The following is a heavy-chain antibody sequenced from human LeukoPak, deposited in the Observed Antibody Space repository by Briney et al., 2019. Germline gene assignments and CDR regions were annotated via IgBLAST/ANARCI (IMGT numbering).Heavy chain of an antibody. Sequence: ASVKVSCKASGYTFTGYYMQWVRQAPGQGLEWMGWIHPSSGDINYSQKFQDRVTMTRDTSISTAYMELSRLTSDDTAVYYCARVRGYDYVWGSCPYWGQGTLVTVPS. CDR2: IHPSSGDI. CDR3: ARVRGYDYVWGSCPY. D-gene: IGHD3-16*01. J-gene: IGHJ4*02. CDR1: GYTFTGYY. V-gene: IGHV1-2*02.